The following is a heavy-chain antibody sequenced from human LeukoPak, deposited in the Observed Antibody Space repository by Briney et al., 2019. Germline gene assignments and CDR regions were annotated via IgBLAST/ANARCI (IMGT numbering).Heavy chain of an antibody. Sequence: GEFLKISCKGSGYSFATYWIAWVRQMPGKGLEWMGIIYPGDSDTRYSPPFHGQVTISADKSITTAYLQWSSLKASDTAMYFCARPRGSGSSGDAFDIWGQGTMVTVSS. D-gene: IGHD1-26*01. V-gene: IGHV5-51*01. CDR1: GYSFATYW. CDR2: IYPGDSDT. CDR3: ARPRGSGSSGDAFDI. J-gene: IGHJ3*02.